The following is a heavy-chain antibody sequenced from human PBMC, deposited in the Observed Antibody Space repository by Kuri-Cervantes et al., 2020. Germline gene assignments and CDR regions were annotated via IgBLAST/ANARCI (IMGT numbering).Heavy chain of an antibody. V-gene: IGHV3-21*01. Sequence: GGSLRLSCAASGFTFSSYSMNWVRQAPGKGLEWVSSISSSSSYIYYADSVKGRFTISRDNAKNSLYLQMNSLRAEDTAVYYCASLGETDIAAAGNGSGYWGQGTLVTVSS. CDR3: ASLGETDIAAAGNGSGY. CDR1: GFTFSSYS. D-gene: IGHD6-13*01. J-gene: IGHJ4*02. CDR2: ISSSSSYI.